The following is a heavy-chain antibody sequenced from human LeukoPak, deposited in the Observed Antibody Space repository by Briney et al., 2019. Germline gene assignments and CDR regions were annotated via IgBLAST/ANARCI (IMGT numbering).Heavy chain of an antibody. D-gene: IGHD3-9*01. V-gene: IGHV1-2*02. CDR2: INPNSGDT. CDR1: GYTFTGFY. CDR3: ARDHDISTPYSFAP. Sequence: ASVRVSCKASGYTFTGFYIHWVRQAPGQGLEWMGWINPNSGDTNYAQNLQGRVTMTRDTSISTAYMELSRLTSDDTAVYYCARDHDISTPYSFAPGGQGTLVTVSS. J-gene: IGHJ5*02.